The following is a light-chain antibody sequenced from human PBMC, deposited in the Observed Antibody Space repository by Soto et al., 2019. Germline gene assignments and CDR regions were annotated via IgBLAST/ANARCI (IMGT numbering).Light chain of an antibody. CDR1: QNVANY. CDR3: QKRSNWPQT. CDR2: ESS. J-gene: IGKJ1*01. V-gene: IGKV3-11*01. Sequence: EIVLPQSPATLSLSPGARATLSCRASQNVANYLDWYQQKPGQAPRLLIYESSNRATGIAARFSGSGSGTDFTLTISSLEPEDFAVYYCQKRSNWPQTVGQGTKVDIK.